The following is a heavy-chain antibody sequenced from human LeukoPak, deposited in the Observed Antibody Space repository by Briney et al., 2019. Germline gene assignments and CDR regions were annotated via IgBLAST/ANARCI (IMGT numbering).Heavy chain of an antibody. CDR2: IKSKTDGGTI. CDR1: GFSFSNAW. D-gene: IGHD3-10*01. J-gene: IGHJ4*02. V-gene: IGHV3-15*05. CDR3: TTVTLRPVGL. Sequence: GGSLRLSCAASGFSFSNAWMSWVRQAPGKGLEWVGRIKSKTDGGTIDYAAPVKGRFTISRDDSKNTLFLQVNSLKIEDTAAYYCTTVTLRPVGLWGQGTLVTVSS.